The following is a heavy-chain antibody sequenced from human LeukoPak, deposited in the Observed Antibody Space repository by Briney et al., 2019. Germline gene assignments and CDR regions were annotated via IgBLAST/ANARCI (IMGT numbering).Heavy chain of an antibody. J-gene: IGHJ4*02. CDR3: ARDRDYDYIWGTYRVFDY. D-gene: IGHD3-16*02. CDR2: IYYSGST. CDR1: SGSISSGGYY. V-gene: IGHV4-31*03. Sequence: SQTLSLTCTVSSGSISSGGYYWSWIRQHPGKGLEWIGYIYYSGSTYYNPSLKSRVTISVDTSKNQFSLKLSSVTAADTAVYYCARDRDYDYIWGTYRVFDYWGQGTLVTVSS.